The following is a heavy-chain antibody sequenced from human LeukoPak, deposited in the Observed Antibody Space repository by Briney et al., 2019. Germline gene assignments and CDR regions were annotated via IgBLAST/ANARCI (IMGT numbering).Heavy chain of an antibody. Sequence: PGGSLRLSCAASGFTFSSYAMSWVRQAPGKGLEWVSAISGSGGSTYYADSVKGRFTISRDNSKNTLYLQMNSLRAEDTAVYYCARDLASIEMTTVSTWISVDYWGQGTLVTVSS. J-gene: IGHJ4*02. CDR3: ARDLASIEMTTVSTWISVDY. CDR2: ISGSGGST. CDR1: GFTFSSYA. V-gene: IGHV3-23*01. D-gene: IGHD4-11*01.